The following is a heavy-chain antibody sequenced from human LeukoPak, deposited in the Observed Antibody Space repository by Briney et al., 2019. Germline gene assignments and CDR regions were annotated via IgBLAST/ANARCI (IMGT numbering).Heavy chain of an antibody. J-gene: IGHJ3*02. CDR1: GFTFDGYA. D-gene: IGHD1-14*01. CDR3: AKDRYPEARAFDI. CDR2: ISWNSGSI. V-gene: IGHV3-9*03. Sequence: GRSLRLSCAASGFTFDGYAMHWVRQAPGKGLEWVSGISWNSGSIGYADSVKGRFTISRDNAKNSLYLQMNSLRAEDMALYYCAKDRYPEARAFDIWGQGTMVTVSS.